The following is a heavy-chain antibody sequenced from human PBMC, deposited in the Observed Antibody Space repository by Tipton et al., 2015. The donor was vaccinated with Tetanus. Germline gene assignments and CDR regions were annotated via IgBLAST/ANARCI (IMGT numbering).Heavy chain of an antibody. D-gene: IGHD3-10*01. CDR1: GGSISSYY. Sequence: TLSLTCTVSGGSISSYYWSWIRQPPGKGLEWIGSIYYSGSTYYNPSLKSRVTISVDTSKNQFSLKLSSVTAADTAVYYCATRKITMVRGYYFDYWGQGTLVTVSS. V-gene: IGHV4-59*05. CDR3: ATRKITMVRGYYFDY. J-gene: IGHJ4*02. CDR2: IYYSGST.